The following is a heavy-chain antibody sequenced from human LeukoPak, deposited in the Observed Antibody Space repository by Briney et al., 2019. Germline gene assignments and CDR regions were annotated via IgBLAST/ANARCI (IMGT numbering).Heavy chain of an antibody. CDR3: AKGLRPKAYYFDY. CDR1: GFTFSSYA. CDR2: ISYDGSNK. V-gene: IGHV3-30*04. Sequence: GGSLRLSCAASGFTFSSYAMHWVRQAPGKGLEWVAVISYDGSNKYYADSVKGRFTISRDNSKNTLYLQMNSLRAEDTAVYYCAKGLRPKAYYFDYWGQGTLVTVSS. J-gene: IGHJ4*02. D-gene: IGHD4-17*01.